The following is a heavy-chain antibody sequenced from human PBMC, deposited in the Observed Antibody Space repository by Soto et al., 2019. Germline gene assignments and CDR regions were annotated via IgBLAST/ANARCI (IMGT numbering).Heavy chain of an antibody. D-gene: IGHD5-18*01. V-gene: IGHV1-69*01. CDR1: GGTFSRYG. J-gene: IGHJ6*02. CDR3: ARILGDTAMVTGTYGLDV. CDR2: ITPIFDAP. Sequence: QVQLVQSGPEVQKPGSSVKVSCKASGGTFSRYGFSWVRQAPGQGLEWMGGITPIFDAPNYAQNFQGRVTITADESTSTAYMELSSLKSEDTAVYYCARILGDTAMVTGTYGLDVWGQGTSVTVSS.